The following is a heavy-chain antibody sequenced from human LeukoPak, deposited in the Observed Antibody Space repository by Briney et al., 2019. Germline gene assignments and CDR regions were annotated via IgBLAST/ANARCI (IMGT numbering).Heavy chain of an antibody. CDR2: ISAYNGNT. J-gene: IGHJ4*02. Sequence: ASVKVSCKASGYTFTSYGISWVRQAPGQGLEWMGWISAYNGNTNYAQKLQGRVTMTTDTSTSTAYMELRSLRSDDTAVYYCARDDQWDPVGLRLNYFDYWGQGTLVTVSS. CDR1: GYTFTSYG. V-gene: IGHV1-18*04. CDR3: ARDDQWDPVGLRLNYFDY. D-gene: IGHD3-16*01.